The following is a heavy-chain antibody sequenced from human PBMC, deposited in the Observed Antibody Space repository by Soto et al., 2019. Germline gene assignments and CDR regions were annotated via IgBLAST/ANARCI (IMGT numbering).Heavy chain of an antibody. CDR3: ARGPVGGSPYYYYYGMDV. CDR1: GGSFSGYY. D-gene: IGHD3-16*01. V-gene: IGHV4-34*01. Sequence: SETLSLTCAVYGGSFSGYYWSWIRQPPGKGLEWIGEINHSGSTNYNPSLKSRVTISVDTSKNQFSLKLSSVTAADTAVYYCARGPVGGSPYYYYYGMDVWGQGTTVTVSS. J-gene: IGHJ6*02. CDR2: INHSGST.